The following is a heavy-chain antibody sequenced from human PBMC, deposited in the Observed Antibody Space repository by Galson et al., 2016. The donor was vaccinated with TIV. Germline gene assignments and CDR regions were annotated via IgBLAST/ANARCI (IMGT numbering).Heavy chain of an antibody. CDR3: ACGIGWFRGFDY. Sequence: SLRLSCAASGFIFDDYAMHWVRQAPGKGLEWVSGINWNSGTIAYADSVKGRFTISRDNAKNSLYLQMNSLRAEDTALHYCACGIGWFRGFDYWGQGTFITVSS. CDR2: INWNSGTI. CDR1: GFIFDDYA. V-gene: IGHV3-9*01. D-gene: IGHD3-10*01. J-gene: IGHJ4*02.